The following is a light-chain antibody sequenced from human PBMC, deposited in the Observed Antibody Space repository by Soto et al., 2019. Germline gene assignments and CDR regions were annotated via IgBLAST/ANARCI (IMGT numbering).Light chain of an antibody. J-gene: IGKJ4*01. V-gene: IGKV3D-15*01. CDR3: QQYKDWPPLT. Sequence: EIVMTQSPVTLSESPRERVTLSCRASQSVNIYLAWYQQRPGQAHRVLIYRESDKASGIPDRFSGSGSGTDFTLTISSLEPDDFALYYCQQYKDWPPLTFGGGTRVEIK. CDR2: RES. CDR1: QSVNIY.